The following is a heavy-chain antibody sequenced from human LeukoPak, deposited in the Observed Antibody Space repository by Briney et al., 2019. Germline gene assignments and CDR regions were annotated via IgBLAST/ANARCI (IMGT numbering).Heavy chain of an antibody. Sequence: GGSLRLSYAASGFTFDDYGMSWVRQAPGKGLEWVSSISSTGGTTYYADSVKGRFTISRDNSMNTLYLQMNSLRAEDTAIYYCAKNGDRGAYCTGGTCYPYFYYYMDVWGKGTTVTI. CDR1: GFTFDDYG. CDR3: AKNGDRGAYCTGGTCYPYFYYYMDV. CDR2: ISSTGGTT. D-gene: IGHD2-15*01. V-gene: IGHV3-23*01. J-gene: IGHJ6*03.